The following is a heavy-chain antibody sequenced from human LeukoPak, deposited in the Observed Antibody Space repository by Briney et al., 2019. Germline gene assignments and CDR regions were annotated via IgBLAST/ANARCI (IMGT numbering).Heavy chain of an antibody. CDR1: GGSISSSSYY. CDR2: IYYSGST. CDR3: ARIPYSRSYGYFDY. Sequence: SETLSLTCTVSGGSISSSSYYWGWIRQPPGKGLEWIGSIYYSGSTYYNPSLKSRVTISVDTSKNQFSLKLSSVTAADTAVYYCARIPYSRSYGYFDYWGQGTLVTVSS. D-gene: IGHD1-26*01. V-gene: IGHV4-39*01. J-gene: IGHJ4*02.